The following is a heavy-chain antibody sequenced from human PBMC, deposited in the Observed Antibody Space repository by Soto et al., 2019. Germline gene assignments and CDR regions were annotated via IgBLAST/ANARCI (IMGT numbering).Heavy chain of an antibody. Sequence: EVQLVESGGGLVQPGGSLRLSCAASGFTFSNYWMSWVRQAPGKGXEGVANINRDGSDKYYVASVKGRFTVSRDKXXXXXXXXXXXXXXXXXXXXXXXXXXXXXXXXXDSWGQGTLVTVSS. J-gene: IGHJ4*02. CDR1: GFTFSNYW. V-gene: IGHV3-7*01. CDR2: INRDGSDK. CDR3: XXXXXXXXXXXDS.